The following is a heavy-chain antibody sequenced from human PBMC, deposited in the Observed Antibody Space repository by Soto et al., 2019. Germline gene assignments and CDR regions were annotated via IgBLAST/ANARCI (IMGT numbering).Heavy chain of an antibody. Sequence: SETLSLTSTVSGGSISSSSYSWGWIRKPPGKGLEWIGSIYYSGSTYYNPSLKSRVTISVDTSKNQFSLKLSSVTAADTAVYYCARHAVYTAMATGYYYYMDVWGKGTTVTVSS. V-gene: IGHV4-39*01. CDR2: IYYSGST. J-gene: IGHJ6*03. D-gene: IGHD5-18*01. CDR3: ARHAVYTAMATGYYYYMDV. CDR1: GGSISSSSYS.